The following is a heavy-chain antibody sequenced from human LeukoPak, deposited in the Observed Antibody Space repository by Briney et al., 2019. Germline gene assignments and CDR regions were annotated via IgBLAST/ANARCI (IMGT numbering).Heavy chain of an antibody. CDR3: ARDYGSGLTKGYYLDS. Sequence: GGSLRPSCAASGFTFSSYALHWVRQGPGKGLEWVGIISYDGTNKNLADSVNGRFTISRDNSKSTLYLQMNSLRAEDTAIYYCARDYGSGLTKGYYLDSWGQGTLVTVSS. CDR1: GFTFSSYA. CDR2: ISYDGTNK. V-gene: IGHV3-30*04. J-gene: IGHJ4*02. D-gene: IGHD3-10*01.